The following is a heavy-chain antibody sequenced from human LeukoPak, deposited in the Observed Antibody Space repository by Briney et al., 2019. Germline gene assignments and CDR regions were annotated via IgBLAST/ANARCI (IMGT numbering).Heavy chain of an antibody. CDR1: GYSFTSYW. CDR3: ARHRGLGYCSSTSCYDAFDI. CDR2: IYPGDSDT. J-gene: IGHJ3*02. Sequence: GESLKISCKGSGYSFTSYWIGWVRQMPGKGLEWMGIIYPGDSDTGYSPSFQGQVTISADKSISTAYLQWSSLKASDTAMYYCARHRGLGYCSSTSCYDAFDIWGQGTMVTVSS. D-gene: IGHD2-2*01. V-gene: IGHV5-51*01.